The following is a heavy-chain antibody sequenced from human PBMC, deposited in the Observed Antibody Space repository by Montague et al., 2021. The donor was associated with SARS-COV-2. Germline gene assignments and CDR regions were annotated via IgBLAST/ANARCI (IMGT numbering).Heavy chain of an antibody. D-gene: IGHD1-14*01. Sequence: SETLSLTCTVSGASVGSSDWCCSRQSPGKGVVGIGNYYSFGRTDYNHSSKSRATISRDTPKNQYSLKVRPVTDADTAVYYCARETRTADAFDIWGQGTMVTVSS. CDR1: GASVGSSD. CDR2: YYSFGRT. V-gene: IGHV4-59*02. J-gene: IGHJ3*02. CDR3: ARETRTADAFDI.